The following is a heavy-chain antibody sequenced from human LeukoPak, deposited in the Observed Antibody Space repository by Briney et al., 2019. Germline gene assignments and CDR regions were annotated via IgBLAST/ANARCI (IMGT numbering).Heavy chain of an antibody. CDR2: IIPIFGTA. J-gene: IGHJ4*02. V-gene: IGHV1-69*01. Sequence: GASVKVSCKASGGTFSSYAISWVRQALGQGLEWMGGIIPIFGTANYAQKFQGRVTITADESTSTAYMELSSLRSEDTAVYYCASQWELLGPFDYWGQGTLVTVSS. CDR1: GGTFSSYA. D-gene: IGHD1-26*01. CDR3: ASQWELLGPFDY.